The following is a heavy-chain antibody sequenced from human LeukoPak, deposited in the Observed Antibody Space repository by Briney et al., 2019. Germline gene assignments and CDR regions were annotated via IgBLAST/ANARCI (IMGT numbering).Heavy chain of an antibody. CDR2: IYYSGST. CDR1: GGSISSYY. V-gene: IGHV4-59*01. Sequence: SETLSLTCTVSGGSISSYYWSWIRQPPGKGLEWIGYIYYSGSTNYNPSLKSRVTISVDTSKNQFSLKLSSVTAADTAVYYCAGTYYGFWSGYYPHYYYYYMDVWGKGTTVTVSS. D-gene: IGHD3-3*01. J-gene: IGHJ6*03. CDR3: AGTYYGFWSGYYPHYYYYYMDV.